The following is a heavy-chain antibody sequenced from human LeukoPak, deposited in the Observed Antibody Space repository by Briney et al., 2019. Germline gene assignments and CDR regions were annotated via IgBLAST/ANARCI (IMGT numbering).Heavy chain of an antibody. CDR1: DGSINSYY. D-gene: IGHD6-13*01. CDR3: AREGIAAASFIWFDP. J-gene: IGHJ5*02. V-gene: IGHV4-59*01. CDR2: IYYNGNT. Sequence: SETLSLTCSVSDGSINSYYWNWIRRPPGKGLEWIGYIYYNGNTNYNPSLKSRVTISVDTSKNQFSLKLSSVTAADTAVYYCAREGIAAASFIWFDPWGQGTLVTVSS.